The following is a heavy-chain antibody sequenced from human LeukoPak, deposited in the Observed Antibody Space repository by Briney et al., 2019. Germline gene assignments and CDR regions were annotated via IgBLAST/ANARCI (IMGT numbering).Heavy chain of an antibody. V-gene: IGHV3-74*01. J-gene: IGHJ5*02. Sequence: GESLKISCAASGFPFGSYWMHWVRQVPGKGLVWVSRIDSDGSTTSYADSVKGRFTISRDNTENTLYLQMNSLRVEDTAVYYCTRDRLGFAPWGQGTLVTVSS. CDR1: GFPFGSYW. CDR2: IDSDGSTT. CDR3: TRDRLGFAP.